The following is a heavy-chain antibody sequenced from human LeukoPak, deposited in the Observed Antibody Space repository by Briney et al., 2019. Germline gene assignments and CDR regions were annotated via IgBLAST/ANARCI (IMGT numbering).Heavy chain of an antibody. CDR2: ISYDGSNK. D-gene: IGHD2-2*01. J-gene: IGHJ5*02. CDR3: ARDNGVPSRPGLRYNWFDP. Sequence: GGSLRLSCAASGFTFSSYAMHWVRQAPGKGLEGVAVISYDGSNKYYADSVKGRFTISRDNSKNTLYLQMNSLRAEDTAVYYCARDNGVPSRPGLRYNWFDPWGQGTLVTVSS. V-gene: IGHV3-30*01. CDR1: GFTFSSYA.